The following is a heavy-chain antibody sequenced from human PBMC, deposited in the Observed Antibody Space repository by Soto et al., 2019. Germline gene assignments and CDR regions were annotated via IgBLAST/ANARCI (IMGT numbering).Heavy chain of an antibody. V-gene: IGHV2-5*02. CDR2: IYWDDDK. J-gene: IGHJ4*02. D-gene: IGHD1-20*01. Sequence: QITLKESGPTLVKPTQTLTMTCTFSGFSLSTSGVGVAWIRQPPGKALEWLALIYWDDDKHYSPSLKSRLTITKDTSKTQVVFTMTNMDPVDTATYYCAHTMYNWGSGYFDYWGQGTLVTVSS. CDR1: GFSLSTSGVG. CDR3: AHTMYNWGSGYFDY.